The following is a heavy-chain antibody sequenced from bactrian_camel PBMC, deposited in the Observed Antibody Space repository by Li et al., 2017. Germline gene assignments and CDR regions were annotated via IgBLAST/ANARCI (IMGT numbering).Heavy chain of an antibody. CDR1: GGTPSRYR. CDR2: IERDGDTR. V-gene: IGHV3S42*01. J-gene: IGHJ4*01. Sequence: VQLVESGGGLVQPGGSLRLSCAASGGTPSRYRIAWFRQPPDQEREGLAAIERDGDTRTKDSVKDRFTVSRDSATNTLYLQMDSLKPEDTATYFCAADSYYRAPGLWFLPKSHLWWGQGTQVTVS. CDR3: AADSYYRAPGLWFLPKSHLW. D-gene: IGHD5*01.